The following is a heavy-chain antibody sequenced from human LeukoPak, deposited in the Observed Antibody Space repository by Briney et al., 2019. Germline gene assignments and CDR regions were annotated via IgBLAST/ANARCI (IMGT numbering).Heavy chain of an antibody. D-gene: IGHD1-26*01. V-gene: IGHV3-23*01. CDR2: ISGSGAST. Sequence: HPGGSLRLSCLTSGFTLSTNAMSWVRQAPGKGLEWLSGISGSGASTYYADSVKGRFTISRDDSRNTLYLQMNSLRGDDTAVYYCAKDVGKWESLHFFDYWGQGTLVTVSS. CDR3: AKDVGKWESLHFFDY. J-gene: IGHJ4*02. CDR1: GFTLSTNA.